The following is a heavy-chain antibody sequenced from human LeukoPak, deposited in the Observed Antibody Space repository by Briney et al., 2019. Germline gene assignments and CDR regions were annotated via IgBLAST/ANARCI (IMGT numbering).Heavy chain of an antibody. CDR1: GGTFSSYA. V-gene: IGHV1-69*06. CDR2: IIPIFGTA. CDR3: ARDPMGTRDGYGSGYYYYYMDV. J-gene: IGHJ6*03. D-gene: IGHD3-22*01. Sequence: ASVKVSCKASGGTFSSYAISWVRQAPGQGLEWMGGIIPIFGTANYAQKFQGRVTITADKSTSTAYMELSSLRSEDTAVYYCARDPMGTRDGYGSGYYYYYMDVWGKGTTVTVSS.